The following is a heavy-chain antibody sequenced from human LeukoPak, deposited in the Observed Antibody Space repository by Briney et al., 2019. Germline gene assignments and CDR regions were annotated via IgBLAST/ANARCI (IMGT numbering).Heavy chain of an antibody. CDR2: INHSGST. CDR3: ARQGHDFWSPSEAFDI. CDR1: GGSFSGYY. J-gene: IGHJ3*02. D-gene: IGHD3-3*01. V-gene: IGHV4-34*01. Sequence: PSETLSLTCAVYGGSFSGYYWSWIRQPPGKGLEWIGEINHSGSTNYNPSLKSRVTISVDTSKNQFSLKLSSVTAADTAVYYCARQGHDFWSPSEAFDIWGQGTMVTVSS.